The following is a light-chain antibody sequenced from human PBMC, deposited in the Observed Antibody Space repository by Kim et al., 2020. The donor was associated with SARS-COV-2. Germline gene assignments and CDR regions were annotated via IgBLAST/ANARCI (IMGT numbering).Light chain of an antibody. J-gene: IGLJ3*02. CDR2: DIT. V-gene: IGLV7-46*01. CDR1: TGHN. Sequence: TGHNPYWFQQKPGQVPRTLIYDITNKPSCTPARFSGSLLGDKAALTLSGAQPEDEGDYYCLLSYSGAWVFGGGTQLTVL. CDR3: LLSYSGAWV.